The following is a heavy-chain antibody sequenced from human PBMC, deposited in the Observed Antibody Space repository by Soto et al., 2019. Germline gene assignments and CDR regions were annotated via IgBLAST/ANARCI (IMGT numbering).Heavy chain of an antibody. CDR1: GYTFTSYD. D-gene: IGHD5-12*01. V-gene: IGHV1-8*01. CDR3: ARPGQEVAMALRDYSYYYMDV. Sequence: ASVKVSCKASGYTFTSYDINWVRQATGQGLEWMGWMNPNSGNTGYAQKFQGRVTMTRNTSISTAYMELSSLRSEETAVYYWARPGQEVAMALRDYSYYYMDVWGKGTTVTVSS. CDR2: MNPNSGNT. J-gene: IGHJ6*03.